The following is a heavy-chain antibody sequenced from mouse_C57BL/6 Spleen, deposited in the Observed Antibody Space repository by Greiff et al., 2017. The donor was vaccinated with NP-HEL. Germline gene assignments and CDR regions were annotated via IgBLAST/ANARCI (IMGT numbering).Heavy chain of an antibody. CDR2: ISDGGSYT. CDR1: GFTFSSYA. CDR3: ARDALGYYGAMDY. J-gene: IGHJ4*01. D-gene: IGHD1-1*01. V-gene: IGHV5-4*01. Sequence: EVQGVESGGGLVKPGGSLKLSCAASGFTFSSYAMSWVRQTPEKRLEWVATISDGGSYTYYPDNVKGRFTISRDNAKNNLYLQMSHLKSEDTAMYYCARDALGYYGAMDYWGQGTSVTVSS.